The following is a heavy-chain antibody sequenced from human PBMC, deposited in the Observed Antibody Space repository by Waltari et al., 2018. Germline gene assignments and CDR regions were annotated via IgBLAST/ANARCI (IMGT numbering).Heavy chain of an antibody. CDR2: ISSSVDDR. CDR1: GVSLLNYD. D-gene: IGHD2-2*01. V-gene: IGHV3-48*03. J-gene: IGHJ5*02. Sequence: EVQLVQSGGGLVQPGGSLRLSCEVSGVSLLNYDMHWLRQAPGKDLEWISFISSSVDDRFYAVSVKGRFTISRDTANNSLYLQMTSLRAEDTAIYFCTSSSHGPFDPWGQGTLVSVSS. CDR3: TSSSHGPFDP.